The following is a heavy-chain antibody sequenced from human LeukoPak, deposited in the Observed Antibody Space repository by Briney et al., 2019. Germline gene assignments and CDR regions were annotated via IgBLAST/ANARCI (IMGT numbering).Heavy chain of an antibody. CDR2: ISGSGGST. CDR1: GLTFSSYA. J-gene: IGHJ6*03. V-gene: IGHV3-23*01. D-gene: IGHD3-3*01. CDR3: AKGTIFGVVTGYYYYMDV. Sequence: GGSLRLSCAASGLTFSSYAMSWVRQAPGKGLEWVSAISGSGGSTYYADSVKGRFTISRDNSKNTLYLQMNSLRAEDTAVYYCAKGTIFGVVTGYYYYMDVWGKGTTVTVSS.